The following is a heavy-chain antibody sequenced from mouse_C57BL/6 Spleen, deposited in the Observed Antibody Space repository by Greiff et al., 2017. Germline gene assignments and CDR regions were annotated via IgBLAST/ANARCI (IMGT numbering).Heavy chain of an antibody. V-gene: IGHV5-6*01. Sequence: EVMLVESGGDLVKPGGSLKLSCAASGFTFSSYGMSWVRQTPDKRLEWVATISSGGSYTYYPDSVKGRFTISRDNAKNTLYLQMSSLKSEDTAKYYCTRHSTTEVKDYAMDYWGQGTSVTVSS. J-gene: IGHJ4*01. D-gene: IGHD1-1*01. CDR3: TRHSTTEVKDYAMDY. CDR2: ISSGGSYT. CDR1: GFTFSSYG.